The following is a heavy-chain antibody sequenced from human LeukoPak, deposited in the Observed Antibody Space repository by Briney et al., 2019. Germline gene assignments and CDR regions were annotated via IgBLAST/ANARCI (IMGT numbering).Heavy chain of an antibody. V-gene: IGHV4-4*07. CDR1: GGSISSYY. CDR2: INTSGST. D-gene: IGHD6-13*01. CDR3: ARGEGGAAAFDY. Sequence: SSETLSLTCTVSGGSISSYYWSWIRQPAGKGLEWIGRINTSGSTSYKPSLKSRVTMSVDTSKNQFSLKLSSVTAADTAVYYCARGEGGAAAFDYWGQGTLVAVSS. J-gene: IGHJ4*02.